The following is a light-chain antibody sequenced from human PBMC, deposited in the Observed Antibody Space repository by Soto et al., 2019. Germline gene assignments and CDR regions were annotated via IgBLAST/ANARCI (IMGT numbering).Light chain of an antibody. Sequence: QSALTQPPSASGSPGQSVAISCTGTSSDVGGYNYVSWYQQHPGKAPKLMIYEVSKRPSGVPNRFSGSKSGNTASLTVSGLQTEDEAVYYCYSYAGSNNCGVFGGGTKLTVL. CDR1: SSDVGGYNY. V-gene: IGLV2-8*01. CDR3: YSYAGSNNCGV. J-gene: IGLJ2*01. CDR2: EVS.